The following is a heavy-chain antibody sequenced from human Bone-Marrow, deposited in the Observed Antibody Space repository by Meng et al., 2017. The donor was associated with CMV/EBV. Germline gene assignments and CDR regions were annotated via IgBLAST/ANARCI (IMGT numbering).Heavy chain of an antibody. CDR1: Y. Sequence: YWSWIRQPAEKVLEWIGRIYTSGSTNYNPSLKSRVTISVDTSKNQFSLKLSSVTAADTAVYYCARDVIRRYCSSTSCQRYNWLDPWGQGTLVTVSS. D-gene: IGHD2-2*01. V-gene: IGHV4-61*02. CDR2: IYTSGST. CDR3: ARDVIRRYCSSTSCQRYNWLDP. J-gene: IGHJ5*02.